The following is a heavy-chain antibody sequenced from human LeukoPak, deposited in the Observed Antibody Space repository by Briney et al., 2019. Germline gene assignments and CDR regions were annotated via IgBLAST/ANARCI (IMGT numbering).Heavy chain of an antibody. J-gene: IGHJ4*02. Sequence: ASVKVSCKASGYTFTGYYMHWVRQAPGQGLEWMGWINPNSGGTNYAQKFQGRVTMTRDTSTSTVYMELSSLRSEDTAVYYCARDGMLGALFTWGQGTLVTVSS. D-gene: IGHD1-26*01. CDR1: GYTFTGYY. CDR2: INPNSGGT. CDR3: ARDGMLGALFT. V-gene: IGHV1-2*02.